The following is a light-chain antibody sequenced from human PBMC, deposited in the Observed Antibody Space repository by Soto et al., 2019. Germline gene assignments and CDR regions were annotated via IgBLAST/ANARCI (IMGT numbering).Light chain of an antibody. J-gene: IGKJ1*01. V-gene: IGKV1-5*01. CDR3: QQYNSYSWT. Sequence: DIQMTQSPSTLSASVGDRVTITCRASQSISSWLAWYQQKPGKAPKLLIYDASGLESGVPSRFSGSGSGTEFTLTISSLQPDDVATYYRQQYNSYSWTFGQGTKVDNK. CDR1: QSISSW. CDR2: DAS.